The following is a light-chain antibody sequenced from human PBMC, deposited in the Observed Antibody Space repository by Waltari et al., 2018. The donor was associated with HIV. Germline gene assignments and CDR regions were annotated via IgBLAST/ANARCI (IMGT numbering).Light chain of an antibody. V-gene: IGKV1-33*01. CDR3: QQYDNLPLYT. Sequence: DIQMTQSPSSLSASVGDRVTITCQAGQDISNYLNWYQQKPGKAPKLLIYDASNLETGVPARFSGSVSGTDFAFTISSLQPEDIATYYCQQYDNLPLYTFGQGTKLEIK. CDR1: QDISNY. J-gene: IGKJ2*01. CDR2: DAS.